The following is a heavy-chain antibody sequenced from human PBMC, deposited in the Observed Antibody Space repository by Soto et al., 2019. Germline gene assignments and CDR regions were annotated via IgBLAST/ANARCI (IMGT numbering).Heavy chain of an antibody. CDR1: GFTFSYYG. J-gene: IGHJ4*02. Sequence: GGSLRLSCEASGFTFSYYGMHWVRQAPGKGLEWVAIISYNGNNKYYGDSVTGRFTISRDNSKNTLSLQMSSLRAEDTAVYYCAKDTTSCTFDKCYNGGFDYWGQGALVTVSS. D-gene: IGHD2-8*01. CDR3: AKDTTSCTFDKCYNGGFDY. V-gene: IGHV3-30*18. CDR2: ISYNGNNK.